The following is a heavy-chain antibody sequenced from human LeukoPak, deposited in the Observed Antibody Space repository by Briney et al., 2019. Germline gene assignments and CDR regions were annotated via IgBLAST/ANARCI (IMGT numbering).Heavy chain of an antibody. J-gene: IGHJ4*02. CDR1: GYSFTSYW. D-gene: IGHD3-22*01. V-gene: IGHV5-51*01. CDR2: IYPGDSDT. CDR3: ATTYYCDSSGYYPLDY. Sequence: GESLKISCKGSGYSFTSYWIGWVRQMPGKGLEWMGIIYPGDSDTRYSPSFQGQVTISADKSISTAYLQWSSLKASDTAMYYCATTYYCDSSGYYPLDYWGQGTLVTVSS.